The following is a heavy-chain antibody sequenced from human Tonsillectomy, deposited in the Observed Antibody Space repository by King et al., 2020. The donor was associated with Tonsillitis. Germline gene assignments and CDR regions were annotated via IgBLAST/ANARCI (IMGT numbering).Heavy chain of an antibody. CDR1: GFTFSSYA. CDR3: ARDGSYGYVWGSEGFDY. Sequence: VQLVESGGGVVQPGRSLRLSCAASGFTFSSYAMHWVRQAPGKGLEWVAVISYDGSNKYYADSVKGRFTISRDNSKNTLYLQMNSLRAEDTAVYYCARDGSYGYVWGSEGFDYWGQGTLVTVSS. V-gene: IGHV3-30*04. J-gene: IGHJ4*02. D-gene: IGHD3-16*01. CDR2: ISYDGSNK.